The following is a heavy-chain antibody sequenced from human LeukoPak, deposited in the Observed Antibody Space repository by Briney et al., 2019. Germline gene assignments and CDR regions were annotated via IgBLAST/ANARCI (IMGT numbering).Heavy chain of an antibody. V-gene: IGHV3-9*01. CDR3: AKDIFPAVVTQGNAFDI. CDR1: GFTFDDYA. Sequence: GGSLRLSCAASGFTFDDYAMHWVRQAPGKGLEWVSGISWNSGSIGYADSVKGRFTISRDNAKNSLYLQMNSLRAEDTALYYCAKDIFPAVVTQGNAFDIWGQGTMVTVSS. CDR2: ISWNSGSI. D-gene: IGHD4-23*01. J-gene: IGHJ3*02.